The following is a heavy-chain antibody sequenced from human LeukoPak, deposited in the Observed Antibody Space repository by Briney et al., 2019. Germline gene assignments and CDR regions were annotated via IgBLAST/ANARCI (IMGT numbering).Heavy chain of an antibody. V-gene: IGHV4-61*02. Sequence: SETLSLTCTVSGGSVSRGSYFWSWIRQPAGKGLEWIGRIYTSGSTSYNPSLKSRVTISLDTSKNQFSLKVSSVTAADTAVYYCARATWPLTAVFDYWGQGILVTVSS. CDR3: ARATWPLTAVFDY. CDR1: GGSVSRGSYF. D-gene: IGHD5-24*01. CDR2: IYTSGST. J-gene: IGHJ4*02.